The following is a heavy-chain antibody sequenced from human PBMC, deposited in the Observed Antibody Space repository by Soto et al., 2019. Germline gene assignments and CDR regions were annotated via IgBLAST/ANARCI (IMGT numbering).Heavy chain of an antibody. J-gene: IGHJ6*02. D-gene: IGHD3-10*01. V-gene: IGHV4-30-2*01. CDR3: SSGSYSGGMDV. Sequence: QLQLQESGSGLVKPSQTLSLTCAVSGGSLSSGGYSWRWIRQPPGKGLEWIGYIYHSGSTYYNPSLKSRVTISVDRSKNQFSLKLSSVTAADTAVYYCSSGSYSGGMDVWGQGTTVTVSS. CDR2: IYHSGST. CDR1: GGSLSSGGYS.